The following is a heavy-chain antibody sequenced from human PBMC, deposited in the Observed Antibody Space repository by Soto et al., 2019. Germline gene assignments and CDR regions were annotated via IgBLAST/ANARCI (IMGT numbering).Heavy chain of an antibody. J-gene: IGHJ6*02. V-gene: IGHV4-4*02. Sequence: PSETLSLTCAVSGGSISSSNWWSWVRQPPGKGLEWIGEIYHSGSTNYNPSLKSRVTISVDKSKNQFSLKLSSVTAADTAVYYCARAVAAADDGDDYYYYGMDVWGQGTTVTVSS. CDR1: GGSISSSNW. D-gene: IGHD6-13*01. CDR2: IYHSGST. CDR3: ARAVAAADDGDDYYYYGMDV.